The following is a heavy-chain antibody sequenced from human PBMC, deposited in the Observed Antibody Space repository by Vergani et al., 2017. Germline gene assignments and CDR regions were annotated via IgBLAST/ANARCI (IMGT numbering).Heavy chain of an antibody. D-gene: IGHD2-15*01. J-gene: IGHJ4*02. Sequence: EVQLLESGGGLVQPGGSLRLSCAASGFTFSSNRMNWVRQAPGKGLEVVSSISSSSSYIYYADSVKGRFTISRDNAKNSLYLQMNSLMADDTAVYYCARLIGYCSGGSCYFDYWGQGTLVTVSS. CDR1: GFTFSSNR. CDR2: ISSSSSYI. V-gene: IGHV3-21*01. CDR3: ARLIGYCSGGSCYFDY.